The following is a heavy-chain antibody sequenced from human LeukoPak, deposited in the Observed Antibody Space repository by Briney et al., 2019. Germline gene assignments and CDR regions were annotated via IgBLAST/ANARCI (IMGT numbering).Heavy chain of an antibody. J-gene: IGHJ4*02. V-gene: IGHV3-20*04. D-gene: IGHD3-10*01. CDR1: GFTFAAYG. CDR2: INWNGGST. CDR3: ARPTTYGSGSYYY. Sequence: RGSLRLSCAASGFTFAAYGMSWVSPAPGKGLGWVSGINWNGGSTGYADSVKGRFTISRDNAKISLYLQMNSLRAEDTALYYCARPTTYGSGSYYYWGQGTLVTVSS.